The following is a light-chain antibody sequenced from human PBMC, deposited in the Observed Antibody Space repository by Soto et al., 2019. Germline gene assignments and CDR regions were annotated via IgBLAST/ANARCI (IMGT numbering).Light chain of an antibody. Sequence: DIQMTQSPSSVSASVGDRVTITCRASQSISSYLNLYQQKPGKAPKLLIYAASSLQSGVPSRFSGSGSGTDFTLTISSLQPEDFATYYCQQSYSTLPITFGQGTRLEIK. V-gene: IGKV1-39*01. J-gene: IGKJ5*01. CDR2: AAS. CDR3: QQSYSTLPIT. CDR1: QSISSY.